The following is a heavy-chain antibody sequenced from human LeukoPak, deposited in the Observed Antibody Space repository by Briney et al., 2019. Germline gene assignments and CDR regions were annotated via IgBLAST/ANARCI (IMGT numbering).Heavy chain of an antibody. V-gene: IGHV1-69*13. CDR3: ASRVTIFGVVIANYFDY. J-gene: IGHJ4*02. Sequence: SVKVSXKASGGTFRSYAISWVRQAPGQGLEWMGGIIPIFGTANYAQKFQGRVTITADESTSTAYMELSSLRSEDTAVYYCASRVTIFGVVIANYFDYWGQGTLVTVSS. D-gene: IGHD3-3*01. CDR1: GGTFRSYA. CDR2: IIPIFGTA.